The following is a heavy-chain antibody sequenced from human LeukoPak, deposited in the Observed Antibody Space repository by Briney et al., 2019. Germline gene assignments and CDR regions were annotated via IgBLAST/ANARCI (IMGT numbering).Heavy chain of an antibody. J-gene: IGHJ4*02. CDR1: GFTFSTCS. CDR2: IDSSSSYI. D-gene: IGHD5-12*01. V-gene: IGHV3-21*01. Sequence: GGSLRLSCAASGFTFSTCSMNWVRQAPGKGLEWVASIDSSSSYIYYADSEKGRLTISRDNAKNSLYLQMNSLSAEDTAVYYCARDPATPHDYWGQGTLVTVSS. CDR3: ARDPATPHDY.